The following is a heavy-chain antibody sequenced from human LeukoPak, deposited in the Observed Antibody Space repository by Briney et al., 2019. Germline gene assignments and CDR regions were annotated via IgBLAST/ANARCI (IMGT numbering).Heavy chain of an antibody. J-gene: IGHJ4*02. CDR1: GVSFDDYY. D-gene: IGHD2-21*02. CDR2: INHSGYT. V-gene: IGHV4-34*01. Sequence: SETLSLTCAVSGVSFDDYYWSWVRQTPGKGLEWIGEINHSGYTNDIPSLKSHVTLSIDTSRKQFSLNLRSVTVADTGIYYCTRMTAGHDYWGQGTLVTVSS. CDR3: TRMTAGHDY.